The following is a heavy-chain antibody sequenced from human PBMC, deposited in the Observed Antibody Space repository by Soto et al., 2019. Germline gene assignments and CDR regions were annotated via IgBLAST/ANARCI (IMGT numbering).Heavy chain of an antibody. V-gene: IGHV4-59*08. CDR2: IYYSGST. CDR3: ARRYGSAIDY. CDR1: GGTISSWY. D-gene: IGHD1-26*01. J-gene: IGHJ4*02. Sequence: HVQLQESGPGLVKPSETLSLTCTVSGGTISSWYWSWIRQPPGKGLEWIGYIYYSGSTNCNPSLKSRVTISVDTSKNQFSLKLSSVTAADTAVYYCARRYGSAIDYWGRGTLVTVSS.